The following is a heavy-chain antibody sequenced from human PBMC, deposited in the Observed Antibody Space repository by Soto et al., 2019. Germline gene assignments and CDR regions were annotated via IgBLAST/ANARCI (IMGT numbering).Heavy chain of an antibody. Sequence: VQLVESGGGLVKPGGSLRLSCAASGFTFSDYYMSWIRQAPGKGLEWVSAISGSGGSTYYADSVKGRFTISRDNSKNTLYLQMNSLRAEDTAVYYCAKDGLSTHYYDSSGYPGYYFDYWGQGTLVTVSS. D-gene: IGHD3-22*01. J-gene: IGHJ4*02. CDR2: ISGSGGST. CDR3: AKDGLSTHYYDSSGYPGYYFDY. CDR1: GFTFSDYY. V-gene: IGHV3-23*04.